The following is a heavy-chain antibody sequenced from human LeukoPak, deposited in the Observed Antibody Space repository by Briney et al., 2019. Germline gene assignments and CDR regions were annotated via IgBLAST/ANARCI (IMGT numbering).Heavy chain of an antibody. CDR3: ARDPGGRFDY. CDR1: GFTFSSYG. V-gene: IGHV3-48*01. D-gene: IGHD3-10*01. Sequence: HTGGSLRLSCAASGFTFSSYGMNWVRQAPGKGLEWVSYISSSRSTIYYADSVKGRFTISRDNAKNSLYLQMNCLRADDTSVYYCARDPGGRFDYWGQGTLVTASS. CDR2: ISSSRSTI. J-gene: IGHJ4*02.